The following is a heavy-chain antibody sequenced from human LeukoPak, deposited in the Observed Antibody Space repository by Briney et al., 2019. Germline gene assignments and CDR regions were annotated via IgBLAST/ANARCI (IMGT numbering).Heavy chain of an antibody. CDR2: MYSSGST. V-gene: IGHV4-39*07. CDR1: GGSISSYY. Sequence: SGTLSLTCTVSGGSISSYYWGWIRQPPGKGLEWIGSMYSSGSTYYNPSLKSRVTISVDTSKNQFSLKLSSVTAADTAVYYCARSGSGYLRYYFDYWGQGTLVTVSS. J-gene: IGHJ4*02. CDR3: ARSGSGYLRYYFDY. D-gene: IGHD5-12*01.